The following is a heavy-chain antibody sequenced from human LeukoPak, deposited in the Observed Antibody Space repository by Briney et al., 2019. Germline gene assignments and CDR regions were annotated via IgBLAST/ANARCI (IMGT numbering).Heavy chain of an antibody. Sequence: GGSLRLSCAASGFTFSSYWMHWVRQAPGKGLVWVSRINSDGSSTSYADSVKGRFTISRDNAKNTLYLQMNSPRAEDTAVYYCARHPPVTAYYYYGMDVWGQGTTVTVSS. V-gene: IGHV3-74*01. J-gene: IGHJ6*02. CDR2: INSDGSST. D-gene: IGHD2-21*02. CDR3: ARHPPVTAYYYYGMDV. CDR1: GFTFSSYW.